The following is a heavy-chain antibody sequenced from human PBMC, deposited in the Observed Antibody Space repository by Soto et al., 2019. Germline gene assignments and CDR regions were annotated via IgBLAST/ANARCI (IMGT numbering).Heavy chain of an antibody. CDR3: GSELAGHCTTTKCSAYYGIDV. CDR1: GYTFTSYG. V-gene: IGHV1-18*01. D-gene: IGHD2-8*01. CDR2: VSTDNGNT. Sequence: GASVKVSCKASGYTFTSYGISWVRQAPGQGLEWLGWVSTDNGNTHYAQNFQGRVTMTTDTSTSTAYLDLWSLRSDDTAVYYCGSELAGHCTTTKCSAYYGIDVWGQGTPVTVSS. J-gene: IGHJ6*02.